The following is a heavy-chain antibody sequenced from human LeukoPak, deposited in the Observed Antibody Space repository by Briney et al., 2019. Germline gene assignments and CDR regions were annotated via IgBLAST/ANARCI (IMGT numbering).Heavy chain of an antibody. D-gene: IGHD3-10*01. J-gene: IGHJ4*02. Sequence: GGSLRLSCAASGFTLSIYEMNWVRQAPGKGLEWVSFISGSGSTIHFADSVKGRFTISRDNAKNSLYLQMNSLRVEDTAVYYCARGGYSHYAYWGQGTLVTVSS. CDR3: ARGGYSHYAY. CDR2: ISGSGSTI. V-gene: IGHV3-48*03. CDR1: GFTLSIYE.